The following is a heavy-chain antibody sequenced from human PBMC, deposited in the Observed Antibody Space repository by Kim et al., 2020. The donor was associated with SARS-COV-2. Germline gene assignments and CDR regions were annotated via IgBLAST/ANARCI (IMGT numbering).Heavy chain of an antibody. V-gene: IGHV1-24*01. Sequence: ASVKVSCKVSGYTLTELSMHWVRQAPGKGLEWMGGFDPEDGETIYAQKFQGRVTMTEDTSTDTAYMELSSLRSEDTALYYCATAHRGWDWNDDPPRYWGQGTLVTVSS. CDR3: ATAHRGWDWNDDPPRY. CDR1: GYTLTELS. CDR2: FDPEDGET. D-gene: IGHD1-1*01. J-gene: IGHJ4*02.